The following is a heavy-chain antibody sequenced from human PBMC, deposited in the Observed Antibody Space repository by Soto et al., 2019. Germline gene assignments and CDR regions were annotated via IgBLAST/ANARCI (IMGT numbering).Heavy chain of an antibody. CDR2: ISGSGGST. Sequence: PGGSLRLSGAASGFTFSRYAMSCVRQAPGKGLEWVSAISGSGGSTYYADSVKGRFTISRDNSKNTLYLQMNSLRAEDTAVYYCAKGGGVVPAAMPYYYGMDVWGQGTTVTVSS. V-gene: IGHV3-23*01. CDR1: GFTFSRYA. CDR3: AKGGGVVPAAMPYYYGMDV. D-gene: IGHD2-2*01. J-gene: IGHJ6*02.